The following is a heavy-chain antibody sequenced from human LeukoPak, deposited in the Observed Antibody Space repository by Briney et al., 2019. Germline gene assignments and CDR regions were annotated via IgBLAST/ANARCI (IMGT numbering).Heavy chain of an antibody. V-gene: IGHV4-59*08. D-gene: IGHD2-15*01. J-gene: IGHJ4*02. CDR3: ARHPFATPFDY. Sequence: SGTLSLTCTVSGGSISDNYWSWIRQPPGKGLEWIGYAYYSGHTNYNSSLKSRVTMSLDTSKSQFSLRLSSVTAADTAVYFCARHPFATPFDYWGPGTLVTVSS. CDR2: AYYSGHT. CDR1: GGSISDNY.